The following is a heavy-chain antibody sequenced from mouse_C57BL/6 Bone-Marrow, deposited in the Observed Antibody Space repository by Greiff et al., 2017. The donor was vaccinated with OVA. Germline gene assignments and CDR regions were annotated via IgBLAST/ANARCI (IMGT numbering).Heavy chain of an antibody. CDR2: IHPNSGST. J-gene: IGHJ2*01. Sequence: QVQLQQPGAELVKPGASVKLSCKASGYTFTSYWMHWVKQRPGQGLEWIGMIHPNSGSTNYNEKFKSKATLTVDKSSSTAYMQLSSLTSEDSAVYYCASAITTVVATDHWGPGTTLTVSS. V-gene: IGHV1-64*01. CDR3: ASAITTVVATDH. D-gene: IGHD1-1*01. CDR1: GYTFTSYW.